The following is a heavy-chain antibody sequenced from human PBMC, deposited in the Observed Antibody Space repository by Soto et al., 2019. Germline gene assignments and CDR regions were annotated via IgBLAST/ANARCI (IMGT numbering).Heavy chain of an antibody. CDR2: IYWDDDK. J-gene: IGHJ3*02. V-gene: IGHV2-5*02. D-gene: IGHD1-26*01. CDR1: GFSLSTSGVG. CDR3: AHSKGSYFLSDAFDI. Sequence: QITLKESGPTLVKPTQTLTLTCTFSGFSLSTSGVGVGWISQPPGKALEWLALIYWDDDKRYSPSLKSRLTITKDTSKDQVVLTMTNMDPVDTATYYCAHSKGSYFLSDAFDIWCQGTMVTVSS.